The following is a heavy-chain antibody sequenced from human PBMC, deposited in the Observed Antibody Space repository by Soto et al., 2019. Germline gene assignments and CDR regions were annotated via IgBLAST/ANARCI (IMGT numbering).Heavy chain of an antibody. D-gene: IGHD3-22*01. Sequence: GSLRLSCAASGFTFDDYNMHWVRQAPGKGLEWVSLISRDGTNTNYAESVKGRFTISRDNSKNSLYLQMNSLRTEDTALYYCVKETYYYDVSSYYPLGSWGQGTLVPVSS. V-gene: IGHV3-43*01. CDR3: VKETYYYDVSSYYPLGS. J-gene: IGHJ5*02. CDR2: ISRDGTNT. CDR1: GFTFDDYN.